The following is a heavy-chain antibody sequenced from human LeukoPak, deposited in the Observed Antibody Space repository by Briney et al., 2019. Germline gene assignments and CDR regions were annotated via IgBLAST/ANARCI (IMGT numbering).Heavy chain of an antibody. CDR3: ARSIAAADPGLFDY. V-gene: IGHV3-53*01. CDR2: IYSGGST. J-gene: IGHJ4*02. CDR1: GFTVSSNY. D-gene: IGHD6-13*01. Sequence: GGSLRLSCAASGFTVSSNYMIWVRQAPAKGLEWVSVIYSGGSTYYADSVKGRFTISRDNSKNTLYLQMNSLRAEDTAVYYCARSIAAADPGLFDYWGQGTLVTVSS.